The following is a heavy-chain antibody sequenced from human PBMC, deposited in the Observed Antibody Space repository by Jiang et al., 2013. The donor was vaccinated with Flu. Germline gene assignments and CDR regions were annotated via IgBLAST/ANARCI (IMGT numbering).Heavy chain of an antibody. V-gene: IGHV1-18*01. CDR1: GYTFTSYG. CDR3: ASATPIVGATPVMVAFDI. J-gene: IGHJ3*02. Sequence: QLVESGAEVKKPGASVKVSCRASGYTFTSYGISWVRQAPGQGLEWMGWISAYNGNTNYAQKLQGRVTMTTDTSTSTAYMELRSLRSDDTAVYYCASATPIVGATPVMVAFDIWGQGTMVTVSS. D-gene: IGHD1-26*01. CDR2: ISAYNGNT.